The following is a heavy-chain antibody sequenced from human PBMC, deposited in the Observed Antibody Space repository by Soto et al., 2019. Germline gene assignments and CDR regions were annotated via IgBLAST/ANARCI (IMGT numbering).Heavy chain of an antibody. CDR1: GFTFSSYA. CDR2: ISGSGGST. Sequence: PGGSLRLSCAASGFTFSSYAMSWVRPAPGKGLEWVSAISGSGGSTYYADSVKGRFTISRDNSKNTLYLQMNSLRAEDTAVYYCAKTQEDVTYYDFWSGYSYYFDYWGQGTLVTVSS. CDR3: AKTQEDVTYYDFWSGYSYYFDY. J-gene: IGHJ4*02. V-gene: IGHV3-23*01. D-gene: IGHD3-3*01.